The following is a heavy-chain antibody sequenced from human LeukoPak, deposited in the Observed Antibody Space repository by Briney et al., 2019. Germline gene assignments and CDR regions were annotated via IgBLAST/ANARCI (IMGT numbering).Heavy chain of an antibody. J-gene: IGHJ6*02. CDR1: GYTFTGYY. D-gene: IGHD3-9*01. V-gene: IGHV1-2*02. CDR2: INPNSGGT. CDR3: ARPILTGFRYYGMDV. Sequence: ASVKVSCKASGYTFTGYYMHWVRQAPGQGLEWMGWINPNSGGTNYAQKFQGRVTMTRDTSISTAYMELSRLRSDDTAVYYCARPILTGFRYYGMDVWGQGTTVTVSS.